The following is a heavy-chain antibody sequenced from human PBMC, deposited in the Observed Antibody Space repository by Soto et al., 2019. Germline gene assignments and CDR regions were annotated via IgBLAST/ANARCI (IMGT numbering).Heavy chain of an antibody. CDR2: IYYSGST. D-gene: IGHD3-10*01. J-gene: IGHJ4*02. CDR1: GGSISSGDYY. Sequence: SETLSLTCTVSGGSISSGDYYWSWIRKPPGKGLEWIGYIYYSGSTYYNPSLKSRVTISVDTSKNQFSLKLSSVTAADTAVYYCARGKTSGSGSDYFDYWGQGTLVTVSS. CDR3: ARGKTSGSGSDYFDY. V-gene: IGHV4-30-4*01.